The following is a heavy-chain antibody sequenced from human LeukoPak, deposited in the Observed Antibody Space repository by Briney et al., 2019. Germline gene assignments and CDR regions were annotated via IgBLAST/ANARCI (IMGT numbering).Heavy chain of an antibody. Sequence: GGSLRLSCAASGFTFSNYAMSWVRQAPGKGLEWVSAVSGSGGSTYYADSVKGRFTISRDNSKNTLYLQVNSLRADDTAVYYCAKAVGRTLTYMDVWGKGTTVTVSS. CDR2: VSGSGGST. V-gene: IGHV3-23*01. D-gene: IGHD1-26*01. CDR3: AKAVGRTLTYMDV. J-gene: IGHJ6*03. CDR1: GFTFSNYA.